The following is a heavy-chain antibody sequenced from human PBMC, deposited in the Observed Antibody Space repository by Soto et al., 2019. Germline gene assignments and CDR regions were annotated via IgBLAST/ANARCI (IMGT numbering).Heavy chain of an antibody. CDR1: GFTFSSYG. CDR3: AKDYSSEGHGLDY. Sequence: QVQLVESGGGVVQPGRSLRLSCAASGFTFSSYGMHWVRQAPGKGLEWVAVISYDGSSRYSADSVKGRFTISRDNSKNTVYLQMNSLRVEDTAVYYCAKDYSSEGHGLDYWGQGTLVTVSS. D-gene: IGHD6-19*01. J-gene: IGHJ4*02. CDR2: ISYDGSSR. V-gene: IGHV3-30*18.